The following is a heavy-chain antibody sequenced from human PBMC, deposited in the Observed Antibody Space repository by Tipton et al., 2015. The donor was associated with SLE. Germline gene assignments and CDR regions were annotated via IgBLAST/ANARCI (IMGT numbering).Heavy chain of an antibody. Sequence: TLSLTCAVSGYSISSGYYWGWIRQPPGKGLEWIGHIYTSGSTNYNPSLKSRVTISVDTSKNQFSLKLSSVTAADTAVYYCARTGIAAAGTRIRAFDIWGQGTMVTVSS. CDR1: GYSISSGYY. D-gene: IGHD6-13*01. CDR2: IYTSGST. J-gene: IGHJ3*02. CDR3: ARTGIAAAGTRIRAFDI. V-gene: IGHV4-38-2*01.